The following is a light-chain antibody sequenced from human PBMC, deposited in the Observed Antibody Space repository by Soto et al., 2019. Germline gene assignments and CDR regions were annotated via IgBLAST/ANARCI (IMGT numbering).Light chain of an antibody. Sequence: QSVLTQPPSVSGAPGQRVTISCTGSSSNLGAGYDVHWYQQLPGTAPRLLIYGNNNRPSGVPDRFSGSRSGTSAYLAITGLQTEDEADYYCQSYENSLGATYVFGTGTKLTVL. CDR3: QSYENSLGATYV. CDR1: SSNLGAGYD. CDR2: GNN. V-gene: IGLV1-40*01. J-gene: IGLJ1*01.